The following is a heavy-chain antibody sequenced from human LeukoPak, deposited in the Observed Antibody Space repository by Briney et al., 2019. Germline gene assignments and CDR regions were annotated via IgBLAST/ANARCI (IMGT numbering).Heavy chain of an antibody. V-gene: IGHV3-21*01. D-gene: IGHD2-15*01. CDR3: ARDLSDYCSGGSCYSAGSYGMDV. Sequence: GGSLRLSCAASGFTFSSYSMNWVRQAPGKGLEWVSSISSSSYIYYADSVKGRFTISRDNAKNSLYLQMNSLRAEDTAVYYCARDLSDYCSGGSCYSAGSYGMDVWGQGTTVTVSS. J-gene: IGHJ6*02. CDR1: GFTFSSYS. CDR2: ISSSSYI.